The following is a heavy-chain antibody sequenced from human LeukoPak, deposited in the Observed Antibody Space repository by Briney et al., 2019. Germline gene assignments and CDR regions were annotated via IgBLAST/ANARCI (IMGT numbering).Heavy chain of an antibody. CDR3: ARGLYYDSSGYQPNYYFDY. Sequence: GGSLRLSCAASGFTVSSNYMCWVRQAPGKGLEWVSVIYSGGSTYYADSVKGRFTISRDNSKNTLYLQMNSLRAEDTAVYYCARGLYYDSSGYQPNYYFDYWGQGTLVTVSS. CDR2: IYSGGST. D-gene: IGHD3-22*01. CDR1: GFTVSSNY. J-gene: IGHJ4*02. V-gene: IGHV3-53*01.